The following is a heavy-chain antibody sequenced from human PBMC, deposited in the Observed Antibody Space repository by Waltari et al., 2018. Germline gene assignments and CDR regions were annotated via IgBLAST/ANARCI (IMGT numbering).Heavy chain of an antibody. CDR3: ARSSGWYGDAFDI. V-gene: IGHV1-69*10. D-gene: IGHD6-19*01. Sequence: QVQLLQSGAAVKKPGSSVKVSCKASGGTFSSYDISWVRQAPGQGLEWMGGIIPILGIANYAQKFQGRVTITADKSTSTAYMELSSLRSEDTAVYYCARSSGWYGDAFDIWGQGTMVTVSS. CDR1: GGTFSSYD. J-gene: IGHJ3*02. CDR2: IIPILGIA.